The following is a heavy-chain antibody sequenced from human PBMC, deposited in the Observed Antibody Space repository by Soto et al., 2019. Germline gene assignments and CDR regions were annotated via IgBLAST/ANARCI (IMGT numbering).Heavy chain of an antibody. CDR3: AQTDRGAFDI. J-gene: IGHJ3*02. Sequence: NPSETLSLTCAVSGGSISSGGYSWSWIRQPPGKGLEWIGYIYHSGSTYYNPSLKSRVTISVDRSKNQFSLKLSSVTAADTAVYYCAQTDRGAFDIWGQGTRVTVSS. CDR1: GGSISSGGYS. CDR2: IYHSGST. D-gene: IGHD3-22*01. V-gene: IGHV4-30-2*01.